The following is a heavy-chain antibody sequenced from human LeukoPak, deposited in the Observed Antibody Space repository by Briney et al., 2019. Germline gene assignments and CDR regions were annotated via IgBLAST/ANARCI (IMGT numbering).Heavy chain of an antibody. J-gene: IGHJ6*02. Sequence: PSETLSLTCAVYGGSFSGYCWSWIRQPPGKGLEWIGEINHSGSTNYNPSLKSRVAISVDTSKNQFSLKLSSVTAADTAVYYCARGPRRLAYYYYYGMDVWGQGTTVTVSS. V-gene: IGHV4-34*01. CDR3: ARGPRRLAYYYYYGMDV. CDR2: INHSGST. CDR1: GGSFSGYC.